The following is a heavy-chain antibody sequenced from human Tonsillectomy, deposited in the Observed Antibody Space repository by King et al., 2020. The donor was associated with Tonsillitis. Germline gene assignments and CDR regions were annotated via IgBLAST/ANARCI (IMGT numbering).Heavy chain of an antibody. CDR2: IRSKADSYAK. D-gene: IGHD7-27*01. V-gene: IGHV3-73*01. CDR3: TRSETGVFDY. Sequence: VQLVESGGGLVQPGGSLKLSWAASGFTFSCSAMHWVRQASGEGLEWVGRIRSKADSYAKAYAVSVKGGFTISRDGSKNTAYLQMNSLKTEDTAVYYCTRSETGVFDYWGQGTLVTVSS. CDR1: GFTFSCSA. J-gene: IGHJ4*02.